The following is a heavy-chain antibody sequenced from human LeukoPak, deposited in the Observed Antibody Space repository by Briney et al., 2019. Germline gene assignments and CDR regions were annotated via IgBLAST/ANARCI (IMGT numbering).Heavy chain of an antibody. J-gene: IGHJ5*02. V-gene: IGHV4-4*09. CDR2: IYTSGST. CDR1: GGSISSYY. Sequence: SETLSLTCTVSGGSISSYYWSWIRQPPGKGLEWIGYIYTSGSTNYNPSLKSRVTISVDTSKNQFSLKLSSVTAADTAVYYCARQRIPWAYDSSGYYWFDPWGQGTLVTVSS. D-gene: IGHD3-22*01. CDR3: ARQRIPWAYDSSGYYWFDP.